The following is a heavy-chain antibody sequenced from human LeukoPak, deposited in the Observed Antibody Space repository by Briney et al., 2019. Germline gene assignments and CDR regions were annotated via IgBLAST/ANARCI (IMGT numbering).Heavy chain of an antibody. J-gene: IGHJ4*02. CDR1: GFTFSSYA. V-gene: IGHV3-23*01. CDR3: AKAPGYSSSPDPDY. CDR2: ITNSGDNT. D-gene: IGHD6-13*01. Sequence: GGSLRLSCAASGFTFSSYAMSWVRQAPGKGLEWVSAITNSGDNTYYADSVKGRFTISRDNSKNTLYLQINSLRAEDTAIYYCAKAPGYSSSPDPDYWGQGTLVTVSS.